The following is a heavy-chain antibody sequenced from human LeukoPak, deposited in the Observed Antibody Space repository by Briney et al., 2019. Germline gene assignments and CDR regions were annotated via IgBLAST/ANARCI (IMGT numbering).Heavy chain of an antibody. CDR3: ARWSHYYDSSGSNDY. J-gene: IGHJ4*02. Sequence: SQTLSLTCAISGDSVSINSAAWNWIRQSPPRGLEWLGRTYYRSKWYNDYAVSVKSRITINPDTSKNQFSLQLNSVTPEDTAVYYCARWSHYYDSSGSNDYWGQGTLVTVSS. D-gene: IGHD3-22*01. CDR2: TYYRSKWYN. CDR1: GDSVSINSAA. V-gene: IGHV6-1*01.